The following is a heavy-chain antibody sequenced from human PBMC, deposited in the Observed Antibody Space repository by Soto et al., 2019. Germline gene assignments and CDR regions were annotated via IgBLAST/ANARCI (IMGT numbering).Heavy chain of an antibody. D-gene: IGHD5-18*01. V-gene: IGHV4-39*01. Sequence: XETLSLTCTVSGGSISSSSYYGGWIRQPPGKGLEWIGSIYYSGSTYYNPSLKSRVTISVDTSKNQFSLKLSSVTAADTAVYYCARQDTAMAVDYWGQGTLVTVSS. J-gene: IGHJ4*02. CDR1: GGSISSSSYY. CDR3: ARQDTAMAVDY. CDR2: IYYSGST.